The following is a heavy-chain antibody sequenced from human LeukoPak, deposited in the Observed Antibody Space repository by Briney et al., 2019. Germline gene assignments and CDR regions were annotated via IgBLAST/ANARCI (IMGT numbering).Heavy chain of an antibody. D-gene: IGHD6-19*01. CDR1: GGSISSSSYY. Sequence: SETLSLTCTVSGGSISSSSYYWGWIRQPPGKGLEWIGSIYYSGSTYYNPSLKSRVTISVDTSKNQFSLKLSSVTAADTAVYYCARDRKALAVAGRWYFDLWGRGTLVTVSS. V-gene: IGHV4-39*07. J-gene: IGHJ2*01. CDR3: ARDRKALAVAGRWYFDL. CDR2: IYYSGST.